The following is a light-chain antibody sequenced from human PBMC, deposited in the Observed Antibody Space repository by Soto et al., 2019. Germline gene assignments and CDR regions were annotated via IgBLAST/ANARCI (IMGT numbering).Light chain of an antibody. Sequence: EILITQSPATLSVSPGDRATLSCRASQSVGSNLAWYQQTPGQAPRLLIYGASNRANGIPARFSGSGSGTDFTLTIYSLEPEDFAIYYCQQRSNWHPLTFGQGTKVDI. J-gene: IGKJ1*01. CDR3: QQRSNWHPLT. CDR2: GAS. V-gene: IGKV3-11*01. CDR1: QSVGSN.